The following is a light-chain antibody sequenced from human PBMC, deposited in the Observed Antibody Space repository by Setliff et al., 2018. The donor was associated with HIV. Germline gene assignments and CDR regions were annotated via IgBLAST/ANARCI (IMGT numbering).Light chain of an antibody. CDR2: GNS. CDR3: QSYDSSLSGFYV. CDR1: SSNIGAGYD. Sequence: QSVLTQPPSVSGAPGQRVTISCTGSSSNIGAGYDVHWYQQLPGTAPKLLIYGNSNRPSGVPDRFSASKSGTSSSLAITGLQADDEADYYCQSYDSSLSGFYVFGTGTKVTVL. J-gene: IGLJ1*01. V-gene: IGLV1-40*01.